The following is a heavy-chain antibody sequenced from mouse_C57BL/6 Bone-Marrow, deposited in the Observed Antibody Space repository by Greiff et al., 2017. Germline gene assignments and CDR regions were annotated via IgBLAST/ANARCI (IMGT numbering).Heavy chain of an antibody. Sequence: QVQLQQSGPELVKPGASVKISCKASGYAFSSSWMNWVKQRPGMGLEWIGRIYPGDGDTNYNGKFKGKATLTADQSSSPAYMQLSSLTSEDSAVYFCASEGLTGPWFAYWGQGTLVTVSA. V-gene: IGHV1-82*01. D-gene: IGHD4-1*01. CDR2: IYPGDGDT. CDR3: ASEGLTGPWFAY. CDR1: GYAFSSSW. J-gene: IGHJ3*01.